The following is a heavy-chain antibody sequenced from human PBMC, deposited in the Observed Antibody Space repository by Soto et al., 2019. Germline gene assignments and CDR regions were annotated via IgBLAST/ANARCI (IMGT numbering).Heavy chain of an antibody. Sequence: QVQLQESGPGLVKPSGTLSLTCAVSGVSIGSHDWWTWVRQPPGKGLEWIGESHQSGNTNYNSSLGSRAIISLDKSKNRFSLQLSSVTVADTAVYYCATRDTGRVYWGQGTLVTVSS. D-gene: IGHD5-18*01. CDR1: GVSIGSHDW. J-gene: IGHJ4*02. CDR3: ATRDTGRVY. CDR2: SHQSGNT. V-gene: IGHV4-4*02.